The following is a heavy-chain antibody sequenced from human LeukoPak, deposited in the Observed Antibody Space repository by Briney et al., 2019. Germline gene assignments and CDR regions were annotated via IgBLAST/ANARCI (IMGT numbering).Heavy chain of an antibody. CDR1: GGSISSYY. V-gene: IGHV4-38-2*02. CDR3: ARGVYDYDSSDYTNAFDI. D-gene: IGHD3-22*01. Sequence: SETLSLTCTVSGGSISSYYWGWIRQSPGKGLEWIGSIYHSGGTTYYNPSLKSRVTISLDTSKNQFSLKLSSVTAADTAVYYCARGVYDYDSSDYTNAFDIWGQGTMVTVSS. CDR2: IYHSGGTT. J-gene: IGHJ3*02.